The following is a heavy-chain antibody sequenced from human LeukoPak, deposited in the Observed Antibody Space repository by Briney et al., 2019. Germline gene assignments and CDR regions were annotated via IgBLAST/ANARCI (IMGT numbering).Heavy chain of an antibody. V-gene: IGHV4-34*01. J-gene: IGHJ4*02. CDR2: INLSGST. CDR3: ATDSSGHHY. D-gene: IGHD3-22*01. CDR1: GGSFSGYY. Sequence: SETLSLTCAVYGGSFSGYYWSWIRQPPGKGLEWIGEINLSGSTNYNPSLKSRVTISVDTSKNQFSLKLSSVTAADTAVYYCATDSSGHHYWGQGTLVTVSS.